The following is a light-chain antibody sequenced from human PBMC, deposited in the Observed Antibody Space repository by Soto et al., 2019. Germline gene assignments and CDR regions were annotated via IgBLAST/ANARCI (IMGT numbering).Light chain of an antibody. Sequence: QSALTQPASVSGSPGQSITISCTGSSSDFTTYHYVSWYRQHPGKAPKLMIYEVSHRPSGVSNRFSGSKSGNTASLTITGLQAEDEADYYRPSYLYSSGHFVFGTGTKLTVL. CDR2: EVS. CDR1: SSDFTTYHY. J-gene: IGLJ1*01. CDR3: PSYLYSSGHFV. V-gene: IGLV2-14*01.